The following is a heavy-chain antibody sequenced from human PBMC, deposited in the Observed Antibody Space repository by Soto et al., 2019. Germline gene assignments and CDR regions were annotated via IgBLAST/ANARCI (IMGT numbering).Heavy chain of an antibody. CDR2: IYYSGST. CDR1: GGSISSYY. D-gene: IGHD3-22*01. V-gene: IGHV4-59*01. J-gene: IGHJ3*02. Sequence: TSETLSLTCTVSGGSISSYYWSWIRQPPGKGLEWIGYIYYSGSTNYNPSLKSRVTISVDTSKNQFSLKLSSVTAADTAVYYCARGRITMIVVGDDDFDIWGQGTMVTVSS. CDR3: ARGRITMIVVGDDDFDI.